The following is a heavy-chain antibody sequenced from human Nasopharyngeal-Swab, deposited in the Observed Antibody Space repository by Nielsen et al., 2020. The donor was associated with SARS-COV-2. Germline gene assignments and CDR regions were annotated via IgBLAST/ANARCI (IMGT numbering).Heavy chain of an antibody. CDR1: GFTFNSYW. CDR2: IKQDGSDK. CDR3: ARDIRFLEWLPSYYFDY. Sequence: GESLKISCEASGFTFNSYWMSWVRQAPGKGLEWVANIKQDGSDKYHVDSVKGRFTISRDNAKNSLYLQMNSLRDEDTAVYYCARDIRFLEWLPSYYFDYWGQGTLVTVSS. D-gene: IGHD3-3*01. J-gene: IGHJ4*02. V-gene: IGHV3-7*01.